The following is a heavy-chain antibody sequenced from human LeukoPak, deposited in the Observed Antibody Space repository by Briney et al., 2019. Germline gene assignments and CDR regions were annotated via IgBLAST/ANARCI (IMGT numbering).Heavy chain of an antibody. V-gene: IGHV4-4*02. CDR2: IFHSGSA. J-gene: IGHJ4*02. CDR1: GGSINSSNW. D-gene: IGHD5-12*01. Sequence: SETLSLTCAVSGGSINSSNWWSWVRQPPGKGLEWIGQIFHSGSANYNPSLKSRVTMSVDKSNNQFSLRLSSVTAADTAVYYCARDRNSNLRLGFWGQGALVTVSS. CDR3: ARDRNSNLRLGF.